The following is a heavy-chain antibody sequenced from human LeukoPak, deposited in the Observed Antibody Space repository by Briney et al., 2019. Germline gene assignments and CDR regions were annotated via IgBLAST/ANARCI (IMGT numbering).Heavy chain of an antibody. J-gene: IGHJ4*02. D-gene: IGHD3-22*01. CDR3: ARRYYDSSGYVVF. Sequence: SVKVSCKASGGTFSSYAISWVRQAPGQGLEWMGRIIPILGIANYAQKFQGRVTITADKSTSTAYMELSSLRSEGTAVYYCARRYYDSSGYVVFWGQGTLVTVSS. CDR1: GGTFSSYA. CDR2: IIPILGIA. V-gene: IGHV1-69*04.